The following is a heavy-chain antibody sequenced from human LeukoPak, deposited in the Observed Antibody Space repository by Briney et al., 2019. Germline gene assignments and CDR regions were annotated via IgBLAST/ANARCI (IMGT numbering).Heavy chain of an antibody. Sequence: GAWVKVTLKCSGYTFTIYGISWVRQAPGPGLAWMGWISAYKGTTNYAQKLQGSVTMTTDTSTSTAYMELRSLRSYDTAVDYCAREIAAANNWFDPWGQGTLVTVSS. CDR3: AREIAAANNWFDP. J-gene: IGHJ5*02. CDR1: GYTFTIYG. D-gene: IGHD6-13*01. V-gene: IGHV1-18*01. CDR2: ISAYKGTT.